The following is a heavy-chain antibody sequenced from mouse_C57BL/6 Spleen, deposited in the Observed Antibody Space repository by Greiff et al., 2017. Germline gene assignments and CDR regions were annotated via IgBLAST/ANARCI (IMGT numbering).Heavy chain of an antibody. D-gene: IGHD1-3*01. V-gene: IGHV1-19*01. Sequence: VQLQPSGPVLVKPGASVKMSCKASGYTFTDSYMTWVKQSHGKSIAWIGVINPYNGGTSYNQKFKGKATLTVDKSSSTAYMELNSLTSEDSAVYYCARWGGKAFDYGGQGTSLTVSS. CDR2: INPYNGGT. J-gene: IGHJ2*02. CDR1: GYTFTDSY. CDR3: ARWGGKAFDY.